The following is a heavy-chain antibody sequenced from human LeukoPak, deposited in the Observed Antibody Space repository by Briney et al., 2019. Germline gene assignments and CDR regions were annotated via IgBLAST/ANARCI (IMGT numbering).Heavy chain of an antibody. J-gene: IGHJ6*02. CDR2: ISYDGSNK. Sequence: PGGSLRLSCAASGFTFSSYAMHWVRQAPGKGLEWVAVISYDGSNKYYADSVKGRFTISRDNSKNTPYLQMNSLRAEDTAVYYCARDQLYYGMDVWGQGTTVTVSS. D-gene: IGHD1-1*01. CDR3: ARDQLYYGMDV. CDR1: GFTFSSYA. V-gene: IGHV3-30*04.